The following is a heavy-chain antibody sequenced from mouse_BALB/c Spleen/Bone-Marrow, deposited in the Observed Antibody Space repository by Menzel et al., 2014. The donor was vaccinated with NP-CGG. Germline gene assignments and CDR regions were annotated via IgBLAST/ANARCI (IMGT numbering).Heavy chain of an antibody. CDR3: TRGDDYDEEFAY. D-gene: IGHD2-4*01. Sequence: VQVVESGAELVKPGASVKLSCKASGYTFTSYYMYWVKQRPGQGLEWIGGINPSNGGTNFNEKFKSKATLTVDKSSSTAYMQLSRLTSEDSAVYYCTRGDDYDEEFAYWGQGTLVTVSA. CDR2: INPSNGGT. J-gene: IGHJ3*01. CDR1: GYTFTSYY. V-gene: IGHV1S81*02.